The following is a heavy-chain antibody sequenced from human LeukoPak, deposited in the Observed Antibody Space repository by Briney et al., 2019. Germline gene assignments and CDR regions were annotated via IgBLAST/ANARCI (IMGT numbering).Heavy chain of an antibody. CDR2: IYTSGST. J-gene: IGHJ5*02. V-gene: IGHV4-61*02. CDR3: ARDPYRVHWFDP. CDR1: GGSISSGSYY. Sequence: SQTLSLTCTVSGGSISSGSYYWSWIRQPAGKGLEWIGRIYTSGSTNYNPSLKSRVTMSVDTSKNQFSLKLSSVTAADTAVYYCARDPYRVHWFDPWGQGTLVTVSS. D-gene: IGHD3-10*01.